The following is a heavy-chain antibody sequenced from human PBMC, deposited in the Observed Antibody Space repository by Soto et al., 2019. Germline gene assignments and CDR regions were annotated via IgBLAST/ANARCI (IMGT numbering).Heavy chain of an antibody. J-gene: IGHJ4*02. D-gene: IGHD4-17*01. V-gene: IGHV4-39*01. CDR3: ASGRNFYGDYGGVVY. CDR2: IYYSGST. CDR1: GGSISSSSYY. Sequence: SETLSLTCTVSGGSISSSSYYWGWIRQPPGKGLEWIGSIYYSGSTYYNPSLKSRVTISVDTSKNQFSLKLSSVTAADTAVYYCASGRNFYGDYGGVVYWGQGTLVTVSS.